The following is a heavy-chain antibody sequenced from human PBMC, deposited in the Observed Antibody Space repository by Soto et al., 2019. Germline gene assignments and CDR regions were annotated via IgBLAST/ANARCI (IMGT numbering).Heavy chain of an antibody. J-gene: IGHJ4*02. CDR3: ARDRGIVVVPAAQFDY. V-gene: IGHV1-18*04. CDR1: GDTFTGCY. D-gene: IGHD2-2*01. CDR2: ISAYNGNT. Sequence: ASVKVSCKASGDTFTGCYMHWVRQAPGQGLEWMGWISAYNGNTNYAQKLQGRVTMTTDTSTSTAYMELRSLRSDDTAVYYCARDRGIVVVPAAQFDYWGQGTLVTVSS.